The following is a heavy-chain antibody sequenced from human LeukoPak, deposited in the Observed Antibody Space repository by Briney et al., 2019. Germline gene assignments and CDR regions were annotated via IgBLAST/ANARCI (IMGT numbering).Heavy chain of an antibody. CDR3: ARKASGWYYFDY. V-gene: IGHV1-18*01. J-gene: IGHJ4*02. Sequence: ASVKVSCKASRYTFTSYGISWVRQAPGQGLEWMGWISAYSGNTNYAQRLQGRVTMTTDTSTSTAYMELRSLRSDDTAVYYCARKASGWYYFDYWGQGTLVSVSS. D-gene: IGHD6-19*01. CDR1: RYTFTSYG. CDR2: ISAYSGNT.